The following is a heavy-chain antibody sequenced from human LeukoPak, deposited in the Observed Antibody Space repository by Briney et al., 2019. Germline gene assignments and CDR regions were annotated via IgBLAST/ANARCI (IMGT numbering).Heavy chain of an antibody. J-gene: IGHJ5*02. D-gene: IGHD1-26*01. CDR1: GGSFSGYY. CDR3: ARRVRGASWFDP. V-gene: IGHV4-34*01. CDR2: INHSGST. Sequence: SETLSLTCAVYGGSFSGYYWSWIRQPPGKGLEWIGEINHSGSTSYNPSLKSRVTISVDTSKNQFSLKLSSVTAADTAVYYCARRVRGASWFDPWGQGTLVTVSS.